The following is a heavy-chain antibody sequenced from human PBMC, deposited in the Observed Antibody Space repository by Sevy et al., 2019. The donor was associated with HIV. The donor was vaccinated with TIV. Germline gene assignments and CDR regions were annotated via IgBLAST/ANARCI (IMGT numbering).Heavy chain of an antibody. J-gene: IGHJ4*02. D-gene: IGHD1-1*01. V-gene: IGHV3-21*01. CDR1: GFTFSSYS. Sequence: GGSLRLSCAASGFTFSSYSMNWVRQAPGKGLEWVSSISSSSSYIYYADSVKGRFTISRDNAKNSLYLQMNSLRAEDTAVYYCAREGRWLQLKFDYWGQGTLVTVSS. CDR2: ISSSSSYI. CDR3: AREGRWLQLKFDY.